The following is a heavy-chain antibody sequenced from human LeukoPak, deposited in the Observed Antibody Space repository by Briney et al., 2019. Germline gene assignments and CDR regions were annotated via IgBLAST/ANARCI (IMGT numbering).Heavy chain of an antibody. D-gene: IGHD2-15*01. CDR2: IHQHGNEK. Sequence: PGGSLRLSCAASGFTFSNYWMSWVRQAPGKGLEWVASIHQHGNEKYFVDSVRGRFTISRDNAKNSLYLQMNSLRAEDTAVYYCRFGGYCSGGSCYSDYWGQGTLVTVSS. V-gene: IGHV3-7*01. CDR3: RFGGYCSGGSCYSDY. J-gene: IGHJ4*02. CDR1: GFTFSNYW.